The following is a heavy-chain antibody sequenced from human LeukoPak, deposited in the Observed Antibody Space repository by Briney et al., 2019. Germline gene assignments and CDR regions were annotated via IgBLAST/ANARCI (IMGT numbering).Heavy chain of an antibody. Sequence: ASVKVSCKASGYTFTSYYMHWVRQAPGQGLEWMGIINPSGGSTSYAQKFQGRVTMTRDTSTSTVYMELSSLRSEDTAVYYCAKVDQDSSSSGEIDYWGQGTLVTVSS. V-gene: IGHV1-46*01. CDR1: GYTFTSYY. J-gene: IGHJ4*02. CDR3: AKVDQDSSSSGEIDY. D-gene: IGHD6-6*01. CDR2: INPSGGST.